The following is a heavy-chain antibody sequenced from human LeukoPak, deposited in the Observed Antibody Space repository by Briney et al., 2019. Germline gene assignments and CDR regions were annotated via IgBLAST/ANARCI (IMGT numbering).Heavy chain of an antibody. D-gene: IGHD4-11*01. CDR3: ARSTRDYKPFDY. V-gene: IGHV4-34*01. CDR2: INHSGSA. J-gene: IGHJ4*02. Sequence: SETLSLTCAVYGGCFSGYYWSWIRQPPGKGLEWIGEINHSGSANYNPSLKSRVTISVDTSKNQFSLKLSSVTAADTAVYYCARSTRDYKPFDYWGQGTLVTVSS. CDR1: GGCFSGYY.